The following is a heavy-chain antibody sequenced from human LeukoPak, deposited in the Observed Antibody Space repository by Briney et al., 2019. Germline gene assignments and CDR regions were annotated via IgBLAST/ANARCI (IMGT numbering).Heavy chain of an antibody. Sequence: ASVKVSCKASGYTFTSYGISWVRQAPGQGLEWMGWINPNSGGTNYAQKFQGRVTMTRDTSISTAYMELSRLRSDDTAVYYCARDRAPPRYYYDSSGSSTWFDPWGQGTLVTVSS. J-gene: IGHJ5*02. CDR2: INPNSGGT. D-gene: IGHD3-22*01. CDR1: GYTFTSYG. V-gene: IGHV1-2*02. CDR3: ARDRAPPRYYYDSSGSSTWFDP.